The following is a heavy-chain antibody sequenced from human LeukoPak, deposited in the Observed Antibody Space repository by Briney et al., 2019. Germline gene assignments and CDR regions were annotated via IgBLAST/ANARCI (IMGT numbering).Heavy chain of an antibody. CDR1: GFTFS. D-gene: IGHD7-27*01. V-gene: IGHV3-30*02. CDR2: IRHDGTDQ. Sequence: GGSLRLSCVGSGFTFSVHWVRQVPGKGLEWLAFIRHDGTDQHYADSVRGRFTISRDNSKNTVYLQMNSLRPEDTALYYCAKDGNWASVSWGQGTLVTVSS. CDR3: AKDGNWASVS. J-gene: IGHJ5*02.